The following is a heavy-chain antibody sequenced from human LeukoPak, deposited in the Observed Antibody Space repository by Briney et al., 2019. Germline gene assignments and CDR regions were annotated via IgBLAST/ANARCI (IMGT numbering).Heavy chain of an antibody. CDR3: ARDKTDYYDNGAHHLAFDI. V-gene: IGHV3-66*01. J-gene: IGHJ3*02. D-gene: IGHD3-22*01. CDR1: GFTVSANY. Sequence: PGGSLRLSCAGSGFTVSANYMSWVRQAPGKGLEWVSVICSGGNTYYADSVKGRFTISRDDSKNTLYLHMNSLRGEDTAVYYCARDKTDYYDNGAHHLAFDIRGQGTMVTVSS. CDR2: ICSGGNT.